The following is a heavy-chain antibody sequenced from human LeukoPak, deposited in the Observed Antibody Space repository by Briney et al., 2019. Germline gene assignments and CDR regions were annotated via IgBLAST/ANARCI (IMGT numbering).Heavy chain of an antibody. Sequence: SETLSLTCAVYGGSFSGYYWSWIRQPPGKGLEWIGEINHSGSTNYNPSLKSRVTISVDTSKNQFSLELSSVTAADTAVYYCARWSMVRGALTTDYYYYYGMDVWGQGTTVTVSS. V-gene: IGHV4-34*01. D-gene: IGHD3-10*01. CDR3: ARWSMVRGALTTDYYYYYGMDV. CDR1: GGSFSGYY. J-gene: IGHJ6*02. CDR2: INHSGST.